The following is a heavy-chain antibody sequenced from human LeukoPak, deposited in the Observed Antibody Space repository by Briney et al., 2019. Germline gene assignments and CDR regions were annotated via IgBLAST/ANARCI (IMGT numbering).Heavy chain of an antibody. D-gene: IGHD1-26*01. CDR2: ISSSGSTI. CDR3: ASPLGATGAFDI. V-gene: IGHV3-11*01. Sequence: GGSLRLSCAASGFTFSDYYMSWIRQAPGKGLEWVSYISSSGSTIYYADSVKGRFTISRDNSKNTLYLQMNSLRAEDTAVYYCASPLGATGAFDIWGQGTMVTVSS. CDR1: GFTFSDYY. J-gene: IGHJ3*02.